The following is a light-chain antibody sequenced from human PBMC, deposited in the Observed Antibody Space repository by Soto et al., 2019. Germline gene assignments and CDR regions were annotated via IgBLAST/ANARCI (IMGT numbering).Light chain of an antibody. CDR3: QQYGSSRNT. V-gene: IGKV3-20*01. CDR1: QSVTSSY. CDR2: SAS. J-gene: IGKJ2*01. Sequence: ENVLTQSPGTLSLSPGERATLSCRASQSVTSSYLAWYQQKPGQAPRLLIYSASSRATGVPDRFSGSGSATDFTLTISRVEAEDFAVYYCQQYGSSRNTFGQGTKLDIK.